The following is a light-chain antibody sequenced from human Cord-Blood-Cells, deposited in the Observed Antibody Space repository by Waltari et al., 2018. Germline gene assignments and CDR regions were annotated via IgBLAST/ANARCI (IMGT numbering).Light chain of an antibody. CDR2: DVS. CDR3: SSYTSSSTWV. CDR1: SSDVGGYNY. Sequence: SALTQTASVSGSPGQSITISCTGTSSDVGGYNYLSWYQQHPGKAPKPMIYDVSKRPSGVSNRFSGSKSGNTASLTISGLQAEDEADYYCSSYTSSSTWVFGGGTKLTVL. V-gene: IGLV2-14*01. J-gene: IGLJ3*02.